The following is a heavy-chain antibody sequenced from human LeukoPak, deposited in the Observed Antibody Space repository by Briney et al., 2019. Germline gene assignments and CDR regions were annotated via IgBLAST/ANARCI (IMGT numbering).Heavy chain of an antibody. Sequence: SETLSLTCAVSGYSISSGYYWGWIRQPPGKGLEWIGSIYHSGSTYYNPSLKSRVTISVDTSKNQFSLKLSSVTAADTAVYYCARGGRYSYSQGYFDYWGQGTLVTVS. CDR1: GYSISSGYY. V-gene: IGHV4-38-2*01. D-gene: IGHD5-18*01. CDR2: IYHSGST. J-gene: IGHJ4*02. CDR3: ARGGRYSYSQGYFDY.